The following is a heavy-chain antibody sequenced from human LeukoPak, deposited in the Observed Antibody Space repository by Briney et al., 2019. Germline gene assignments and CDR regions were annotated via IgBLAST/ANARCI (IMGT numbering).Heavy chain of an antibody. CDR3: ARDVGTRGYCSGGSCYGGY. Sequence: ASVKVSCKASGYTFTSYGISWVRQAPGQGLEWMGWNSAYNGNTNYAQKLQGRVTMTTDTSTSTAYMELRSLRSDDTAVYHCARDVGTRGYCSGGSCYGGYWGQGTLVTVSS. V-gene: IGHV1-18*01. CDR1: GYTFTSYG. D-gene: IGHD2-15*01. CDR2: NSAYNGNT. J-gene: IGHJ4*02.